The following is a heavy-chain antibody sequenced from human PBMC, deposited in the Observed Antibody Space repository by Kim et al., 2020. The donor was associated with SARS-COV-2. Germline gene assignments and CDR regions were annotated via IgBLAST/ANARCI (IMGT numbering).Heavy chain of an antibody. D-gene: IGHD3-22*01. CDR3: AKASITMIVVGPDY. Sequence: GGSLRLSCAASGFTFSSYAMHWVRQAPGKGLEWVSLISGSGGSTYYEDSVKGRFTISRDNSKNTLYLQMNSLRAEDTAVYYCAKASITMIVVGPDYWGQGTLVTVAS. CDR1: GFTFSSYA. CDR2: ISGSGGST. V-gene: IGHV3-23*01. J-gene: IGHJ4*02.